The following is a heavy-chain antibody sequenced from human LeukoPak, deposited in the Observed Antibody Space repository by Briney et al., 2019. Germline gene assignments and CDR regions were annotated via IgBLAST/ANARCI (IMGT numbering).Heavy chain of an antibody. J-gene: IGHJ3*02. Sequence: SETLSLTYTVSGGSISSSSYYWGWIRQPPGKGLEWIGSIYYSGSTYYNPSLKSRVTISVDTSKNQFSLKLSSVTAADTAVYYCARRAAAAGTGRGGAFDIWGQGTMVTVSS. CDR3: ARRAAAAGTGRGGAFDI. CDR1: GGSISSSSYY. D-gene: IGHD6-13*01. CDR2: IYYSGST. V-gene: IGHV4-39*07.